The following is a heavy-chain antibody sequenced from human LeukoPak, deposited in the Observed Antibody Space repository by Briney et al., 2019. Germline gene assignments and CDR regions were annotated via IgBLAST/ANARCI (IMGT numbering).Heavy chain of an antibody. CDR3: ARVPAAYPYCGGDCYSTYFDY. J-gene: IGHJ4*02. Sequence: TSGTLSPTCAVSGYSISSGYYWGWIRQPPGKGLEWIGSIYHSGSTYYNPSLKSRVTISVDTSKNQFSLKLSSVTAADTAVYYCARVPAAYPYCGGDCYSTYFDYWGQGTLVTVSS. D-gene: IGHD2-21*01. CDR1: GYSISSGYY. V-gene: IGHV4-38-2*01. CDR2: IYHSGST.